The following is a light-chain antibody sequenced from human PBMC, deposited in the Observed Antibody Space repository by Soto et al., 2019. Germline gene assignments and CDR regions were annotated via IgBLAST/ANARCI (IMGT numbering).Light chain of an antibody. CDR3: SSYTGSRTLV. V-gene: IGLV2-14*01. CDR1: SSDVGGYNY. Sequence: QSVLTQPASVSGSPGQSITISCTGTSSDVGGYNYVSWYQQHPGKAPKLMIYDVSSRPSGVSNRFSGSKSGNTASLTISGLQADDEADYYCSSYTGSRTLVFGGGTKVTVL. J-gene: IGLJ2*01. CDR2: DVS.